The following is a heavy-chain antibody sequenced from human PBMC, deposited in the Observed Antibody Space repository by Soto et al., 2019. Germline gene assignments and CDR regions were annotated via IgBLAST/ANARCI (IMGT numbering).Heavy chain of an antibody. D-gene: IGHD2-2*01. CDR1: GGSISSYY. J-gene: IGHJ4*02. Sequence: PSETLSLTCTVSGGSISSYYWSWIGQPAGKGLEWIGRIYTSGSTNYNPSLKSRVTMSVDTSKNQFSLKLSSVTAADTAVYYCARACSSNSCYDVFDYWGQGTLVTVSS. V-gene: IGHV4-4*07. CDR2: IYTSGST. CDR3: ARACSSNSCYDVFDY.